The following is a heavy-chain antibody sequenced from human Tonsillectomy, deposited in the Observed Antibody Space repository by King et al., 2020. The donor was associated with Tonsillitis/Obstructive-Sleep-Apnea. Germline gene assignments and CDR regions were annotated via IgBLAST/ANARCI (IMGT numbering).Heavy chain of an antibody. CDR2: IIPILGIA. CDR3: ARVEYHFYRCYYFGVDV. V-gene: IGHV1-69*10. Sequence: QLVQSGAEVKKPGSSVKVSCKASGGTFSSYAISWVRQAPGQGLEWMGGIIPILGIANYAQKFQGRVTITADKSTSTAYMDVSSLRSEEQGGHYCARVEYHFYRCYYFGVDVWGQGTTVTGSS. CDR1: GGTFSSYA. J-gene: IGHJ6*02. D-gene: IGHD3-3*01.